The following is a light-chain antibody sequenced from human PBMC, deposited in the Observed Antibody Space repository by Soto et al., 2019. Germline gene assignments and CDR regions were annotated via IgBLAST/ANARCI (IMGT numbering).Light chain of an antibody. CDR1: DSDVGGYNY. V-gene: IGLV2-14*01. J-gene: IGLJ1*01. CDR3: SSFSSSSTL. CDR2: DVS. Sequence: QSALTQPACVSVSPGQSITISCTGTDSDVGGYNYVSWYQQHPGKAPKLMISDVSNRPSGVSNRFSGSKSGNTASLTISGLQAEDEADYYCSSFSSSSTLFGTGTKVTVL.